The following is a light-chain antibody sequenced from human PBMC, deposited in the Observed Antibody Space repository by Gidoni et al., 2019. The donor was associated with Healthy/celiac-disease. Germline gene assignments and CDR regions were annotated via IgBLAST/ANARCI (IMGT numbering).Light chain of an antibody. J-gene: IGKJ1*01. Sequence: DIQMTQSPSSLSASVGDRVTITCRASQSISSYLNWYKQKPGKAPKLLIYAASSLQSGVPSRVSGSGSGTDFTLTISSLQPEDFATYYCQQSYSTLWTFGQGTKVEIK. V-gene: IGKV1-39*01. CDR1: QSISSY. CDR2: AAS. CDR3: QQSYSTLWT.